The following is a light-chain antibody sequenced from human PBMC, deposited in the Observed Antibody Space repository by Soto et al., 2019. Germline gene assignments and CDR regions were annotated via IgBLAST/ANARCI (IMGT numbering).Light chain of an antibody. Sequence: EIVLTQSPGTLSLSPGEGATLSCRASQSVGSNYLAWYQQKPGQAPRLLIYAASSRATGIPDRFSGSGSGTDFTLTISRLEPGDFAMYYCQQYGSSPWTFGQGTKVEIK. CDR2: AAS. CDR3: QQYGSSPWT. V-gene: IGKV3-20*01. J-gene: IGKJ1*01. CDR1: QSVGSNY.